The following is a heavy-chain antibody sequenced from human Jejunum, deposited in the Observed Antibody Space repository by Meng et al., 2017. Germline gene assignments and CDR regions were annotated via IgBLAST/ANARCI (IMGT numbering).Heavy chain of an antibody. CDR3: ARGWKYAWFN. J-gene: IGHJ4*02. CDR1: GGFSSIYW. V-gene: IGHV4-4*02. Sequence: QVRLQESGPGLVKPSQTLSLTCAVSGGFSSIYWWSWFRQPPGKGLEWIGEMHQSGSSNYNPSLKSRLTMSVDESKNHFSLKLNSVTAADTAVYYCARGWKYAWFNWGQGTLVTVSS. D-gene: IGHD1-7*01. CDR2: MHQSGSS.